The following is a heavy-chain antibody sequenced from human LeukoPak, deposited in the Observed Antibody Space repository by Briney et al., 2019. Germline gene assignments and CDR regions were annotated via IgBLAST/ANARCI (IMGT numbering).Heavy chain of an antibody. CDR2: ISAYNGST. CDR3: ARVVPAAIGFGGYNWFDP. D-gene: IGHD2-2*01. CDR1: GYTFTSYG. J-gene: IGHJ5*02. V-gene: IGHV1-18*01. Sequence: ASVKVSCKASGYTFTSYGISWVRQAPGQGLEWMGWISAYNGSTNYAQKLQGRVTMTTDTSTSTAYMELRSLRSDDTAVYYCARVVPAAIGFGGYNWFDPWGQGTLVTVSS.